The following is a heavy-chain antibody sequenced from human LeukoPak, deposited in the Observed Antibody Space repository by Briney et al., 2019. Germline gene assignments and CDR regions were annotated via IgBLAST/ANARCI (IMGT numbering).Heavy chain of an antibody. CDR1: GYTCTSYY. CDR2: INPSGGST. Sequence: ASGKVSCKASGYTCTSYYMHWVRQATGQWLEWMGIINPSGGSTSYAQKFQGRVTMTRDTSTSTVYMELSSLRSEDTAVYYCARDQVGIQLSAGFDYWGQGTLVTVSS. CDR3: ARDQVGIQLSAGFDY. D-gene: IGHD5-18*01. J-gene: IGHJ4*02. V-gene: IGHV1-46*01.